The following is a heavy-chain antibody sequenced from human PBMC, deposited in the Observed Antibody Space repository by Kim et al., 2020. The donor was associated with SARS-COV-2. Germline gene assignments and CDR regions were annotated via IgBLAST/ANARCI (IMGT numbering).Heavy chain of an antibody. CDR2: ISGSGGST. CDR3: AKSFSYYYDSRPPLYYYYYMDV. V-gene: IGHV3-23*01. Sequence: GGSLRLSCAASGFTFSSYAMSWVRQAPGKGLEWVSAISGSGGSTYYADSVKGRFTISRDNSKNTLYLQMNSLRAEDTAVYYCAKSFSYYYDSRPPLYYYYYMDVWGKGTTVTVSS. CDR1: GFTFSSYA. J-gene: IGHJ6*03. D-gene: IGHD3-22*01.